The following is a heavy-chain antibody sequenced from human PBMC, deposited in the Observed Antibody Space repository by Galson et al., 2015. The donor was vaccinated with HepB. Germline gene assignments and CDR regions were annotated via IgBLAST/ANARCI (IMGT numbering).Heavy chain of an antibody. V-gene: IGHV3-23*01. CDR2: FSNIGGNT. J-gene: IGHJ4*02. D-gene: IGHD3-9*01. Sequence: SLRLSCAASGFTFSSYAMSWVRRAPEQGLEWVSSFSNIGGNTYYGDSVKGRFTIPRDNSRSTLFLQMNNLRADDTAVYFCARHSLTGGFDYWGQGTLVTVSS. CDR3: ARHSLTGGFDY. CDR1: GFTFSSYA.